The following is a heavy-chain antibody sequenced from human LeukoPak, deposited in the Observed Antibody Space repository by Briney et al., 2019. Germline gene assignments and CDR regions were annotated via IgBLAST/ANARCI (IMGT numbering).Heavy chain of an antibody. J-gene: IGHJ4*02. CDR3: ARIAYGGNSGHLDY. V-gene: IGHV3-64*01. CDR2: ISSNGGST. CDR1: GFTFSSYA. D-gene: IGHD4-23*01. Sequence: GGSLRLSCAASGFTFSSYAMHWVRQAPGKGLEYVSAISSNGGSTYYANSVKGRFTISRDNSKNTLYLQMGSLRAEDMAVYYCARIAYGGNSGHLDYWGQGTLVTVPS.